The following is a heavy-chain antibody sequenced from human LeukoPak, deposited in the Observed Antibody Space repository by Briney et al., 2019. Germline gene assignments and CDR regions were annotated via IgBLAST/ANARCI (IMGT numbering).Heavy chain of an antibody. V-gene: IGHV4-31*03. CDR3: ARTPNDFWSGGTFDY. J-gene: IGHJ4*02. D-gene: IGHD3-3*01. CDR1: GGSISSGGYY. CDR2: IYYSGST. Sequence: SQTLSLTCTVSGGSISSGGYYWSWIRQHPGKGLEWIGYIYYSGSTYYNPSLKSRVTISVDTSKNQFSLKLSSVTAADTAVYYCARTPNDFWSGGTFDYWGQGTLVTVSS.